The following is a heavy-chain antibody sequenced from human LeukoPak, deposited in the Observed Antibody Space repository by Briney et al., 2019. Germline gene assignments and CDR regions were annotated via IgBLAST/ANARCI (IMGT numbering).Heavy chain of an antibody. CDR3: ARQGDIAAAGPPP. J-gene: IGHJ5*02. Sequence: PSETLSLTCTVSGGSISSSSYYWGWIRQPPGKGLEWIGSIYYSGSTHYNPSLKSRVTISVDTSKNQFSLKLSSVTAADTAVYYCARQGDIAAAGPPPWGQGTLVTVSS. CDR1: GGSISSSSYY. CDR2: IYYSGST. D-gene: IGHD6-13*01. V-gene: IGHV4-39*01.